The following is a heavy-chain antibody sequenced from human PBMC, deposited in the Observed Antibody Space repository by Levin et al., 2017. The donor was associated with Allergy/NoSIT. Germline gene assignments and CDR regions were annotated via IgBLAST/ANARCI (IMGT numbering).Heavy chain of an antibody. V-gene: IGHV3-33*01. Sequence: GESLKISCAASGFTFSRYGMHWVRQAPGKGLEWVAVIWYDGSNKYYADSVKGRFTISRDNSKNMVYLQVNSLRAEDTAVYYCARADGSGSGSYYNAYYFDFWGQGTLITVSS. CDR1: GFTFSRYG. CDR3: ARADGSGSGSYYNAYYFDF. D-gene: IGHD3-10*01. J-gene: IGHJ4*02. CDR2: IWYDGSNK.